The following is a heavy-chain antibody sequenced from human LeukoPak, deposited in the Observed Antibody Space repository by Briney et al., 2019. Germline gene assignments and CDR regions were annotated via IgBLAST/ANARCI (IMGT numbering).Heavy chain of an antibody. J-gene: IGHJ4*02. Sequence: GGSLRLSRAASGFTFSSYGMHWVRQAPGKGLEWVAVIWYDGSNKYYADSVKGRFTVSRDNSKNTLYLQMNSLRAEDTAVYYCARDGFYYFDYWGQGTLVTVSS. CDR3: ARDGFYYFDY. CDR1: GFTFSSYG. CDR2: IWYDGSNK. D-gene: IGHD3-3*01. V-gene: IGHV3-33*01.